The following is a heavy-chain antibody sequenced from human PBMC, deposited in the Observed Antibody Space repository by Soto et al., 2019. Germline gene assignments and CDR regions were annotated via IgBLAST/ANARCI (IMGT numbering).Heavy chain of an antibody. J-gene: IGHJ3*02. CDR1: GGSISSSSYY. CDR3: ARGEITIFGVVIAHDAFDI. V-gene: IGHV4-39*01. CDR2: IYYSGST. Sequence: SETLSLTCTVSGGSISSSSYYWGWIRQPPGKGLEWIGSIYYSGSTYYNPSLKSRVTISVDTSKNQFSLKLSSVTAADTAVYYCARGEITIFGVVIAHDAFDIWGQGTMVTVSS. D-gene: IGHD3-3*01.